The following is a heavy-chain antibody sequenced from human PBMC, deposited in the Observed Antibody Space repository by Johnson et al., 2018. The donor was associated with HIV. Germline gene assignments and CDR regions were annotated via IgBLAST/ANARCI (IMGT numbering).Heavy chain of an antibody. CDR1: GFTFDDYG. D-gene: IGHD6-13*01. CDR3: AKGGQQLADAFDI. J-gene: IGHJ3*02. Sequence: VQLVESGGGVVRPGGSLRLSCAASGFTFDDYGMTWVRQAPGKGLEWVGRIKSKTDGGTTDYAAPVKGRFTISRDDSKNTLYLQMNSLRADDTAVYYRAKGGQQLADAFDIWGQGTMVTVSS. V-gene: IGHV3-15*01. CDR2: IKSKTDGGTT.